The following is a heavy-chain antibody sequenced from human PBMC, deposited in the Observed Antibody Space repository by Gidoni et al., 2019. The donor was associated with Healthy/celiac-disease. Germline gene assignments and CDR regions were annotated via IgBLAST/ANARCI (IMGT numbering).Heavy chain of an antibody. Sequence: EVQLLESGGGLVQPGGSLRLSCAASGFTFSSYAMRWVRTAPGKGLEWVSAISGSGGSTYYADSVKGRFTISRDNSKNTLYLQMNSLRAEDTAVYYCATWSERGYSYGYLGFRTSNTFDYWGQGTLVTVSS. V-gene: IGHV3-23*01. D-gene: IGHD5-18*01. CDR1: GFTFSSYA. CDR2: ISGSGGST. J-gene: IGHJ4*02. CDR3: ATWSERGYSYGYLGFRTSNTFDY.